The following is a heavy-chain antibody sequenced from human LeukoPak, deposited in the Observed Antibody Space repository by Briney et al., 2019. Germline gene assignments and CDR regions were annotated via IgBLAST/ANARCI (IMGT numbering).Heavy chain of an antibody. Sequence: ASVKVSCKASGYTFTSYDINWVRQATGQWLEWMGWMNPNSGNTGYAQKFQGRVTMTRNTSISTAYMELSSLRSEDTAVYYCARGPRRALWFGELFYYYYMDVWGKGTTVTVSS. CDR2: MNPNSGNT. D-gene: IGHD3-10*01. J-gene: IGHJ6*03. CDR1: GYTFTSYD. CDR3: ARGPRRALWFGELFYYYYMDV. V-gene: IGHV1-8*01.